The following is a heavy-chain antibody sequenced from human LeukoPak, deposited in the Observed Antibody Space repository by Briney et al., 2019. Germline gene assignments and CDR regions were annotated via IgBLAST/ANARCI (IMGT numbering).Heavy chain of an antibody. CDR1: GFTFSSYE. J-gene: IGHJ4*02. V-gene: IGHV3-48*03. CDR2: ISSSGSTI. D-gene: IGHD3-10*01. CDR3: AKDPKHLYYGSGSYHGY. Sequence: GGSLRLSCAASGFTFSSYEMNWVRQAPGKGLEWVSYISSSGSTIYYADSVKGRFTISRDNAKNSLYLQMNSLRAEDTAVYYCAKDPKHLYYGSGSYHGYWGQGTLVTVSS.